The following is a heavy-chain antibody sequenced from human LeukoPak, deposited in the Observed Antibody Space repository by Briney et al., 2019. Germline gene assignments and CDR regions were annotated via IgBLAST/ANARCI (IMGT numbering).Heavy chain of an antibody. CDR1: GGSTSSYY. V-gene: IGHV4-59*08. J-gene: IGHJ4*02. CDR3: ARHISLSGYYYVLDY. Sequence: PSQTLSLTCTVSGGSTSSYYWSWIRQPPGKGLEWIGYIYYSGSTNYNPSLKSRVTISVDTSKNQFSLKLSSVTAADTAVYYCARHISLSGYYYVLDYWGQGTLVTVSS. D-gene: IGHD3-22*01. CDR2: IYYSGST.